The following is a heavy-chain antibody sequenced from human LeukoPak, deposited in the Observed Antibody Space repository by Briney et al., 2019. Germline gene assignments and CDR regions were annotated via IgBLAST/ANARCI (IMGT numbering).Heavy chain of an antibody. Sequence: AGGSLRLSCAASGFTVSSNYMSWVRQAPGKGLEWVSVIYSGGSTYYADSVKDRFTISRDNSKNTLYLQMNSLRAEDTAVYYCARAKYSSSWYLDAFDIWGQGTMVTVSS. CDR1: GFTVSSNY. V-gene: IGHV3-53*01. CDR3: ARAKYSSSWYLDAFDI. CDR2: IYSGGST. J-gene: IGHJ3*02. D-gene: IGHD6-13*01.